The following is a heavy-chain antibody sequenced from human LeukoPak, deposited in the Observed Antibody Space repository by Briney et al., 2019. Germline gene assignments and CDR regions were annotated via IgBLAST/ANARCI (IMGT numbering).Heavy chain of an antibody. Sequence: SETLSLTCTVSGGSISSYYWSWIRQPAGKGLEWIGRIYTSGSTNYNPSLKSRVTMSVDTSKNQFSLKLSSVTAADTAVYYCARGPMIVVVITMRENCFDPWGQGTLVTVSS. CDR3: ARGPMIVVVITMRENCFDP. CDR2: IYTSGST. V-gene: IGHV4-4*07. CDR1: GGSISSYY. D-gene: IGHD3-22*01. J-gene: IGHJ5*02.